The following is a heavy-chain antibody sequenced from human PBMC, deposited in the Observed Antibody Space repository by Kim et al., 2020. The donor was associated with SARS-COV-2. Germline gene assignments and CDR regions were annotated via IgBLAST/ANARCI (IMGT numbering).Heavy chain of an antibody. CDR2: IYYSGST. CDR1: GGSISSSSYY. J-gene: IGHJ4*02. D-gene: IGHD6-13*01. Sequence: SETLSLTCTVSGGSISSSSYYWGWIRQPPGKGLEWIGSIYYSGSTYYNPSLKSRVTISVDTSKNQFSLKLSSVTAADTAVYYCARLGDTSTQSIIAAAGVDYWGQGTLVTVSS. V-gene: IGHV4-39*01. CDR3: ARLGDTSTQSIIAAAGVDY.